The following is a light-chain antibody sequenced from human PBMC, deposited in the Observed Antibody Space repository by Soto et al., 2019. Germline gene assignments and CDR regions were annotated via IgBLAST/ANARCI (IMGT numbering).Light chain of an antibody. V-gene: IGKV3-20*01. CDR3: QQYVSSPPYT. CDR2: GAS. J-gene: IGKJ2*01. Sequence: EIVLTQSPGTLSLSSGERATLSCRASQSVSSSYLAWYQQKPGQAPRLLIYGASSRATGIPDRFSGSGSGTDFTLTISRLEPEDFAVYYCQQYVSSPPYTFGQGTKLEIK. CDR1: QSVSSSY.